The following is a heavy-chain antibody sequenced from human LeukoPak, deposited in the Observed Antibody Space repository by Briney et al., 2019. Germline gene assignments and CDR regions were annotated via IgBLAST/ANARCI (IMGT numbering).Heavy chain of an antibody. J-gene: IGHJ6*03. D-gene: IGHD3-16*02. CDR1: GGTFSSYA. V-gene: IGHV1-69*05. Sequence: ASVKVSCTASGGTFSSYAISWVRQAPGQGLEWMGGIIPIFGTANYAQKFQGRVTITTDESTSTAYMELSSLRSEDTAVYYCARDSLPPSDYYYYMDVWGKGTTVTVSS. CDR3: ARDSLPPSDYYYYMDV. CDR2: IIPIFGTA.